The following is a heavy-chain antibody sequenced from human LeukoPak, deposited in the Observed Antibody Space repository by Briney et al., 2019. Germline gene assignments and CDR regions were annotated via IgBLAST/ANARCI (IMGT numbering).Heavy chain of an antibody. CDR2: IIPIFGTA. V-gene: IGHV1-69*13. CDR3: ARVQWELQNNWFDP. J-gene: IGHJ5*02. D-gene: IGHD1-26*01. Sequence: SVKVSCKASEGTFSSYAISWVRQAPGQGLEWMGGIIPIFGTANYAQKFQGRVTITADESTSTAYMELSSLRSEDTAVYYCARVQWELQNNWFDPWGQGTLVTVSS. CDR1: EGTFSSYA.